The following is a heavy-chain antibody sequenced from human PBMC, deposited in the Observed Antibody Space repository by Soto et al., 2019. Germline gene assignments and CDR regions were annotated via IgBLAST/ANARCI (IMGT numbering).Heavy chain of an antibody. CDR1: GASIRSNNR. Sequence: SETLSLTCAVSGASIRSNNRWSWVRQSPGKGLEWIGEIFHSGSTNYNPSLKSRVTISVDTSKNQFSLKLSSVTAADTAVYYCARGGGDGVDYYYYGMDVWGQGTTVTVSS. D-gene: IGHD4-17*01. CDR2: IFHSGST. J-gene: IGHJ6*02. CDR3: ARGGGDGVDYYYYGMDV. V-gene: IGHV4-4*02.